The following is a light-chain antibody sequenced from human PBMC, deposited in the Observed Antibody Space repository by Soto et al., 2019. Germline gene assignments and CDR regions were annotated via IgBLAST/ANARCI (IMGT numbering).Light chain of an antibody. CDR3: QQRSKWPRT. V-gene: IGKV3-11*01. CDR1: QSISSY. J-gene: IGKJ4*01. CDR2: DTS. Sequence: EIVLTQSPATLSLSPGERATISCRASQSISSYLGWYQQKPGQAPRLLIYDTSNRATGIPARFSGSGSGTDLTLTISRLEPEDFAVYYCQQRSKWPRTFGGGTKVEIK.